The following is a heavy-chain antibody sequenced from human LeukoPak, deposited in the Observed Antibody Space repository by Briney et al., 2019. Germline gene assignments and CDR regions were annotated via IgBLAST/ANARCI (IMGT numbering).Heavy chain of an antibody. CDR2: INAGNGNT. D-gene: IGHD6-19*01. Sequence: GASVKVSCKASGYTFTSYAMHWVRQAPGQRLEWMGWINAGNGNTKYSQEFQGRVTITRDTSASTAYTELSSLRSEDMAVYYCARANLKYTSDWHFFDYWGQGTLITVSS. V-gene: IGHV1-3*03. CDR3: ARANLKYTSDWHFFDY. J-gene: IGHJ4*02. CDR1: GYTFTSYA.